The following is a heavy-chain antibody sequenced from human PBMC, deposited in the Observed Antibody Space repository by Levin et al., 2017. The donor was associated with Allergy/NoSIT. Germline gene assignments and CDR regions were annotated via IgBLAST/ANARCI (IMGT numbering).Heavy chain of an antibody. J-gene: IGHJ4*02. V-gene: IGHV3-23*01. Sequence: AGGSLRLSCAASGFTFNNYAMSWIRQAPGKGLEWVSSISGSATNIQYADSVRGRFTISRDNSKNTLFLQMNNLGAEDTAIYYCVKSSMLVRVDGDDWGQGTLVTVSS. CDR3: VKSSMLVRVDGDD. D-gene: IGHD1-26*01. CDR1: GFTFNNYA. CDR2: ISGSATNI.